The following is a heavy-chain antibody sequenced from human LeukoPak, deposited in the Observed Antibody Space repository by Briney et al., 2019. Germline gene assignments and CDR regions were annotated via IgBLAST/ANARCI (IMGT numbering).Heavy chain of an antibody. D-gene: IGHD6-13*01. V-gene: IGHV3-21*01. Sequence: PGGSLRLSCAASGFTFSSYSMNWVRQAPGKGLEWVSSISSSSSYIYYADSVKGRFTISRDNAKNSLYLQINSLRAEDTAVYYCARDEQQLGDYFDYWGQGTLVTVSS. CDR3: ARDEQQLGDYFDY. CDR2: ISSSSSYI. J-gene: IGHJ4*02. CDR1: GFTFSSYS.